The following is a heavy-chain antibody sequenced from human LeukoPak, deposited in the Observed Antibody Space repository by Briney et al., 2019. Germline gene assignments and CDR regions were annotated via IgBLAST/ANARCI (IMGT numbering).Heavy chain of an antibody. CDR3: ASWGAGGNS. J-gene: IGHJ4*02. CDR1: GFTLSTCW. CDR2: INPDGSGK. D-gene: IGHD3-16*01. V-gene: IGHV3-7*01. Sequence: TGGPLRLSCEARGFTLSTCWRKWPRQVTGKGLDWVANINPDGSGKRYVDSVKGRFTIARDNADNSLSLQMNSLRAEDTAVYYCASWGAGGNSWGQGTLVTVSS.